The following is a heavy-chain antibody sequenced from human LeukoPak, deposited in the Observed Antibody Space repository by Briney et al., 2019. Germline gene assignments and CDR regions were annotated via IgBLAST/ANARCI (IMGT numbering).Heavy chain of an antibody. Sequence: PSETLSLTCTVSGVSISSSSYYWGWIRQPPGKGLEWIGSIYYSGSTYYNPSLKSRVTISVDTSKNQFSLKLSSVTAADTAFYYCATGPSRWLRTWGQGTLVTVSS. CDR2: IYYSGST. V-gene: IGHV4-39*01. J-gene: IGHJ5*02. CDR1: GVSISSSSYY. D-gene: IGHD5-12*01. CDR3: ATGPSRWLRT.